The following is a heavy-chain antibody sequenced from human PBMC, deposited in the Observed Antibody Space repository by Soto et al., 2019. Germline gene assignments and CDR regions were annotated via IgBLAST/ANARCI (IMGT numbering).Heavy chain of an antibody. J-gene: IGHJ6*04. CDR1: GFTFSSYD. Sequence: GGSLRLSCSVSGFTFSSYDMNWVRHAPGKGLEWVSYISSSGSTIYYADSVKGRFTISRDNAKNSLYLQMNSLRAEETAVYYCAREGYSTAISVWGKGTTVTVSS. CDR3: AREGYSTAISV. V-gene: IGHV3-48*03. CDR2: ISSSGSTI. D-gene: IGHD6-13*01.